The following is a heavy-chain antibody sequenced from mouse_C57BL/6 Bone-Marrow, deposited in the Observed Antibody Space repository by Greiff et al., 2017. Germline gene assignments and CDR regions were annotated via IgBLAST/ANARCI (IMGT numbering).Heavy chain of an antibody. J-gene: IGHJ3*01. V-gene: IGHV1-78*01. Sequence: QVQLQQSDAELVKPGASVKISCKVSGYTFTDHTIHWMKQRPEQGLEWIGYIYPRDGSTKYNEKFKGKATLTADKYSSTAEMQLNSLTSEDSAVYFCARRRDRQLRLRYAYWGQGTLVTVSA. CDR1: GYTFTDHT. CDR2: IYPRDGST. CDR3: ARRRDRQLRLRYAY. D-gene: IGHD3-2*02.